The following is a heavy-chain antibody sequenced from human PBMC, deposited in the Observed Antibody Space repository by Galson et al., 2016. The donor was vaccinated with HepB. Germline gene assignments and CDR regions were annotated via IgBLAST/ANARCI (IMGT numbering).Heavy chain of an antibody. CDR2: LSYSGTHT. J-gene: IGHJ4*02. CDR3: AKLNRQQVGPADY. D-gene: IGHD6-13*01. CDR1: GFFFRAYA. V-gene: IGHV3-23*01. Sequence: SLRLSCAASGFFFRAYAMSWVRQAPGKGLQWVSSLSYSGTHTYYADSVKGRFTISRDNSKNTVYLQMSGLSAEDTAIYYCAKLNRQQVGPADYWGQGTLVTVSS.